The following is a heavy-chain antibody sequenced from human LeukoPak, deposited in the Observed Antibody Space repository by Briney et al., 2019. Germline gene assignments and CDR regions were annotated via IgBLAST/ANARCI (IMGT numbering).Heavy chain of an antibody. V-gene: IGHV3-73*01. D-gene: IGHD3-22*01. CDR3: TTYYDSSGYGPFVD. J-gene: IGHJ4*02. CDR2: IRSKANSYAT. Sequence: PGGSLRLSCAASGFTFSGSAMHWVRQASGKGPEWVGRIRSKANSYATAYAASVKGRFTISRDDSKNTAYLQMNSLKTEDTAVYYCTTYYDSSGYGPFVDWGQGTLVTVSS. CDR1: GFTFSGSA.